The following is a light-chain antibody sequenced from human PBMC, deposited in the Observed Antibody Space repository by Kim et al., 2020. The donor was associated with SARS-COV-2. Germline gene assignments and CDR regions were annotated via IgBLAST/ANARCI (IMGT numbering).Light chain of an antibody. CDR2: GES. Sequence: SLSPGDSGLLSCGPSQNVGGNLAWYQQKPGRAPRLLIYGESVRATCVPARFSGSGSGTEFTLTISSLQSEDAAVYFCQHYYSWPLTFGQGTKLEI. CDR1: QNVGGN. J-gene: IGKJ2*01. V-gene: IGKV3-15*01. CDR3: QHYYSWPLT.